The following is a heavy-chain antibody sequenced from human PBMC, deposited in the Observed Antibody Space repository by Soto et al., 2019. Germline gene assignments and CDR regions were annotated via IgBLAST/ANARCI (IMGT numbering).Heavy chain of an antibody. D-gene: IGHD6-6*01. Sequence: SGPTLVNPTPTLTLTCTFSGFSLTTNGVGVGWIRQPPGKALEWLGIIYWDDDKRYSPSLESRLTITKDTSKNQVLFTMTNMDPVDTATYYCARSIGGPARPYNCYYMDVWGEGTTVTVSS. CDR2: IYWDDDK. V-gene: IGHV2-5*02. CDR3: ARSIGGPARPYNCYYMDV. CDR1: GFSLTTNGVG. J-gene: IGHJ6*03.